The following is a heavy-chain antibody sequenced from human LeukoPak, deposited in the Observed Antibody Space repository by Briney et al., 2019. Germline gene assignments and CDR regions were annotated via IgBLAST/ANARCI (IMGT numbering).Heavy chain of an antibody. D-gene: IGHD3-3*01. CDR2: ISYDGSNK. V-gene: IGHV3-30-3*01. J-gene: IGHJ6*02. Sequence: GGSLRLSCTASGFTFGDYAMSWVRQAPGKGLEWVAVISYDGSNKYYADSVKGRFTISRDNSKNTLYLQMNSLRAEDTAVYYCARGLGDFWSGYRYRGADYYYGMDVWGQGTTVTVSS. CDR3: ARGLGDFWSGYRYRGADYYYGMDV. CDR1: GFTFGDYA.